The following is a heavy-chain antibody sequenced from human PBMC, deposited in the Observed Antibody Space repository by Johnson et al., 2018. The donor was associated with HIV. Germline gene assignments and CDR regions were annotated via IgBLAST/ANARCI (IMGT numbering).Heavy chain of an antibody. D-gene: IGHD3-22*01. Sequence: QVQLVESGGGVVQPGRSLRLSCAASGFTVSNNYMSWVRQAPGKGLEWVAVISYDGSNKYYAASVKGRFTISRDNSKNTLYLQMNSLRAEDTAVYYCARDYYDSSGYHHAFDIWGQGTVVIVSS. J-gene: IGHJ3*02. V-gene: IGHV3-30*03. CDR1: GFTVSNNY. CDR2: ISYDGSNK. CDR3: ARDYYDSSGYHHAFDI.